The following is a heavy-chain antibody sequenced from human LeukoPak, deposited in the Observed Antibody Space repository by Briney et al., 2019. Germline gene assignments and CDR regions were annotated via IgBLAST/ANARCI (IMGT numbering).Heavy chain of an antibody. J-gene: IGHJ4*02. CDR3: ARNSGSYPPDY. CDR2: IIPILGIA. CDR1: GGTFTTYA. Sequence: ASVKVSCKASGGTFTTYAISWVRQAPGQGLEWMGRIIPILGIADYAQKFQGRVTITADKSTGTAYMELSSLRSEDTAVYYCARNSGSYPPDYWGQGTLVTVSS. D-gene: IGHD1-26*01. V-gene: IGHV1-69*04.